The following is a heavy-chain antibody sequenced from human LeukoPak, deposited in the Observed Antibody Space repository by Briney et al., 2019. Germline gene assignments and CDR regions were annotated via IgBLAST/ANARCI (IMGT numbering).Heavy chain of an antibody. CDR1: VGSVSSGSYY. D-gene: IGHD3-3*01. Sequence: SESLSLTCTVSVGSVSSGSYYWSWIRQPPGKGLEWIGYIYYSGSTNYNPSLKSRVTISVDTSKNQFSLKLSSVTAADTAVYYCARSSSDFWSGYYVQRFDYWGQGTLVTVSS. V-gene: IGHV4-61*01. CDR2: IYYSGST. CDR3: ARSSSDFWSGYYVQRFDY. J-gene: IGHJ4*02.